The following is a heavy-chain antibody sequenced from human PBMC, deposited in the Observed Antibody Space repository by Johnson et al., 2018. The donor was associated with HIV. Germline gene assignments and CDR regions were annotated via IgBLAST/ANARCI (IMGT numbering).Heavy chain of an antibody. J-gene: IGHJ3*02. CDR3: AIRDAGGRDAFDI. D-gene: IGHD1-26*01. CDR1: GFTFSSYA. CDR2: ISYDGSNK. Sequence: QVQLVESGGGVVQPGRSLRLSCAASGFTFSSYAMHWVRQAPGKGLEWVTLISYDGSNKYYADSVKGRFTISRDNSKNTLYLQMNSLRAEDTAVYYCAIRDAGGRDAFDIWGQGTIVTVSS. V-gene: IGHV3-30*04.